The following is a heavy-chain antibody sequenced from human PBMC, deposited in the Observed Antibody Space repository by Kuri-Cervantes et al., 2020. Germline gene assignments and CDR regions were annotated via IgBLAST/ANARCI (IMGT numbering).Heavy chain of an antibody. CDR3: AKEKAYSSTYYYGMDV. CDR1: GFTFSSYA. J-gene: IGHJ6*02. Sequence: GGSLRLSCAASGFTFSSYAMHWVRQAPGKGLEWVAVISYDGSNKYYADSVKGRFTTSRDNSKNTLYLQMNSLRAEDTAVYYCAKEKAYSSTYYYGMDVWGQGTTVTVSS. D-gene: IGHD6-13*01. CDR2: ISYDGSNK. V-gene: IGHV3-30-3*01.